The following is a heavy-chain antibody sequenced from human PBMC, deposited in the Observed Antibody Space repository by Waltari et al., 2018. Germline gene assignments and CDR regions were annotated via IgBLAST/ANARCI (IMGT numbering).Heavy chain of an antibody. J-gene: IGHJ3*02. D-gene: IGHD1-26*01. CDR2: INHSGST. CDR1: GGSFSGYY. V-gene: IGHV4-34*04. CDR3: ERAWISLILGATSAFDI. Sequence: QVQLQQLGAGLLKPSETLSLTCAVYGGSFSGYYCSWIRQHPGKGLEWIGEINHSGSTNNNPTLKSRGTISVDTSKNQFSLKLSSVTAADTAVYYCERAWISLILGATSAFDIWGQGTMVTVS.